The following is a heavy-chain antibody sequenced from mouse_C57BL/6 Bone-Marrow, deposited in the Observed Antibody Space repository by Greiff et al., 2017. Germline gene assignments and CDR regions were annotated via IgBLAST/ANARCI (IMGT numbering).Heavy chain of an antibody. CDR3: ARRLPLSAMDY. Sequence: VQLQQSVAELVRPGASVKLSCTASGFNIKNTYMNWVKQRPEQGLEWIGRIDPANGNTKYAPKFQGKATITADTSSNTAYLQLSSLTSEDAAIYYCARRLPLSAMDYWGQGTSVTVSS. D-gene: IGHD2-2*01. J-gene: IGHJ4*01. CDR2: IDPANGNT. V-gene: IGHV14-3*01. CDR1: GFNIKNTY.